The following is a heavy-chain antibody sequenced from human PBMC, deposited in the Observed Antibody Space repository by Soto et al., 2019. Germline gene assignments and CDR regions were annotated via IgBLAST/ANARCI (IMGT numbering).Heavy chain of an antibody. D-gene: IGHD3-3*01. CDR3: AKHYNFHDVFDI. CDR2: ITTSGGST. CDR1: GFAFSSYD. J-gene: IGHJ3*02. V-gene: IGHV3-23*04. Sequence: EVQLVESGGGLVQPGGSLRLSCAASGFAFSSYDMHWVRQATGKGLEWVSGITTSGGSTYFASFVKGRFTISRDNSKNTMYLQMNSLRAEDTAVYYCAKHYNFHDVFDIWGQGTMVTVSS.